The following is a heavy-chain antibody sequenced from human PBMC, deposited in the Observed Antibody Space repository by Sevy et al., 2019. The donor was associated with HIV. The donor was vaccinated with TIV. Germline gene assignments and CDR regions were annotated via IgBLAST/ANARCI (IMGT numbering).Heavy chain of an antibody. CDR3: ARDSRDYSSGWSFYYYYYGMDV. CDR1: GYSISSGYY. D-gene: IGHD6-19*01. V-gene: IGHV4-38-2*02. Sequence: SETLSLTCTVSGYSISSGYYWGWIRQPRGKGLEWIGSIYHSGSTHYNPSLKSRVTISVDTSKNQFSLKLSSVTAADTAVYYCARDSRDYSSGWSFYYYYYGMDVWGQGTTVTVSS. J-gene: IGHJ6*02. CDR2: IYHSGST.